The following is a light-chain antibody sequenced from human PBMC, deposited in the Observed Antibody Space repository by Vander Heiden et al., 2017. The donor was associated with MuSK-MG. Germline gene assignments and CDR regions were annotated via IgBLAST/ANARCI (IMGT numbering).Light chain of an antibody. CDR2: EAS. CDR3: QRYSKVPTS. CDR1: QDIRNY. V-gene: IGKV1-33*01. J-gene: IGKJ5*01. Sequence: DIQMTQSPSSLSASVGDRVTITCQASQDIRNYLNWFQQKPWKAPNLLIYEASNLETAVPSRFTGSRSGTDFPLTISSLHPEDIATSYCQRYSKVPTSFGQGRRPE.